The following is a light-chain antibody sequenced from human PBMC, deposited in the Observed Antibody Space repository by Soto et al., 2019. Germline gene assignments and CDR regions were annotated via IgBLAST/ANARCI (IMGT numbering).Light chain of an antibody. CDR1: QSVSSSY. J-gene: IGKJ4*01. CDR3: QQYGRSGT. V-gene: IGKV3-20*01. Sequence: EIVLTQSPGTLSLSPGERATLSCRASQSVSSSYLAWYQQKPGQAPRVLIYGASSRATGIPDRFSGSGSGTDFTLTISRLEPEDFAVYYCQQYGRSGTFGGGTKVDIK. CDR2: GAS.